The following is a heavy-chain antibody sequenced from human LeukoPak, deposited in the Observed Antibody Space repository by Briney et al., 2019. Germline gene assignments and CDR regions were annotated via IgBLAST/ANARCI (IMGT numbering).Heavy chain of an antibody. CDR1: GFTFSSNR. Sequence: GGSLRLSCAASGFTFSSNRMSWVRQAPGKGLEWVANIKQDGSEEYYVDSVKGRFTISRDNAKNSLYLQMNSVRAEDTAVYYCARTRPGNYLDYWGQGTPVTVSS. V-gene: IGHV3-7*05. CDR3: ARTRPGNYLDY. CDR2: IKQDGSEE. J-gene: IGHJ4*02.